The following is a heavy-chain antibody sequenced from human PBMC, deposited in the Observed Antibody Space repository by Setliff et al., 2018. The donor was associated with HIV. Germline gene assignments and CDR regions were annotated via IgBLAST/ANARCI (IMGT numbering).Heavy chain of an antibody. J-gene: IGHJ3*02. CDR3: SRRAPRPPWYDGSWYGDKAFDI. Sequence: SETLSLTCTVSGGSISSYYWSWIRQPPGKGLEWIGYISYSGNTKYNPSLKSRVIISVDTSENQFSLNLNSVTAADTAVYYCSRRAPRPPWYDGSWYGDKAFDIWGQGTMVTVSS. CDR1: GGSISSYY. D-gene: IGHD6-13*01. V-gene: IGHV4-59*08. CDR2: ISYSGNT.